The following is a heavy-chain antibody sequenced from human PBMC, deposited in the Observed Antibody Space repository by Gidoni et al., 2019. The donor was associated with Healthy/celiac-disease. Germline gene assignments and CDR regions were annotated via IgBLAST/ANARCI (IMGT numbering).Heavy chain of an antibody. Sequence: EVQLVESGGGLVKPGGSLRLSCAASGFTFRSYSMNWVRQAPGKGLEWVSSISSSSSYIYYADSVKGRFTISRDNAKNSLYLQMNSLRAEDTAVYYCARSHGIQDIVLMVYSSSWYYFDYWGQGTLVTVSS. CDR3: ARSHGIQDIVLMVYSSSWYYFDY. D-gene: IGHD2-8*01. CDR1: GFTFRSYS. J-gene: IGHJ4*02. CDR2: ISSSSSYI. V-gene: IGHV3-21*01.